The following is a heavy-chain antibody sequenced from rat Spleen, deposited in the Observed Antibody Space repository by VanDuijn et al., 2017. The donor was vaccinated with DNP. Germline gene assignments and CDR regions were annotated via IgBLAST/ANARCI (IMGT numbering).Heavy chain of an antibody. CDR3: TTDTGNYFDY. CDR2: ISYDGGST. D-gene: IGHD1-4*01. CDR1: GFIFSNYW. J-gene: IGHJ2*01. Sequence: EVQLVESGGGPVQPGRSLKLSCVASGFIFSNYWMTWIRQAPGKGLEWVASISYDGGSTYYRDSVKGRFTISRDNAKSSLYLQMDSLRSEDTATYYCTTDTGNYFDYWGQGVMVTVSS. V-gene: IGHV5-31*01.